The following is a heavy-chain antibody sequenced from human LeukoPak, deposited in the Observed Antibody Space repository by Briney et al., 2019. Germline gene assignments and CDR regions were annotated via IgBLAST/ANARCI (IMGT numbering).Heavy chain of an antibody. V-gene: IGHV3-30*18. D-gene: IGHD3-9*01. CDR3: AKVPRTGYDILTGYTNHYFDY. CDR2: ISYDGSSR. J-gene: IGHJ4*02. Sequence: GGSLRLSCAASGFTFSSYGMHWVRQAPGKGLEWVAVISYDGSSRYCADCVKGRFTISRGNSKNTLYLQMNSLRAEDTAVYYCAKVPRTGYDILTGYTNHYFDYWGQGTLVTVSS. CDR1: GFTFSSYG.